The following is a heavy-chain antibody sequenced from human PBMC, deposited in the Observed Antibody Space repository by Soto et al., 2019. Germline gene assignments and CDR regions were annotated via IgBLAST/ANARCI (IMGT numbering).Heavy chain of an antibody. CDR2: INHSGST. CDR1: GGSFSGYY. D-gene: IGHD3-22*01. CDR3: ARGVRYYYDSRFYYYYGMDV. Sequence: SETLSLTCAVYGGSFSGYYWSWIRQPPGKGLEWIGEINHSGSTNYNPSLKSRVTISVDTSKNQFSLKLSSVTAADTAVYYCARGVRYYYDSRFYYYYGMDVWGQGTTVTVSS. J-gene: IGHJ6*02. V-gene: IGHV4-34*01.